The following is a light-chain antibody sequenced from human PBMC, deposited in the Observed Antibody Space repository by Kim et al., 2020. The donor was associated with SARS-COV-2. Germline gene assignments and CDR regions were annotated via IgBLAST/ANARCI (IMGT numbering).Light chain of an antibody. J-gene: IGKJ4*01. CDR2: GAS. V-gene: IGKV3-15*01. CDR1: QSISTH. CDR3: QQYNNWPT. Sequence: SAHPGVSATLSCRPSQSISTHLAWYQQNPAQAPRLLIYGASPRATCVPARFSGSGSGTEFTLTVSSLQSEDFAVYYCQQYNNWPTFGGGTKVDIK.